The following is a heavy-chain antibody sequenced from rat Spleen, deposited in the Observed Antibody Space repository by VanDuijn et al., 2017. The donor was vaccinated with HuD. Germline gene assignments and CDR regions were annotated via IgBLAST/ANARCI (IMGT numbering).Heavy chain of an antibody. CDR2: INNAGST. J-gene: IGHJ4*01. CDR1: VYSITSSYR. Sequence: VQLKESGPGLVQPSQTLSLTCSVTVYSITSSYRWNWIRKFPGNKLEWMGYINNAGSTNYNPSLKSRISITRDTSKNQFFLQVNSVTTEDTATYYCAKTTVAYYYVMDAWGQGASVTVSS. CDR3: AKTTVAYYYVMDA. V-gene: IGHV3-3*01. D-gene: IGHD1-3*01.